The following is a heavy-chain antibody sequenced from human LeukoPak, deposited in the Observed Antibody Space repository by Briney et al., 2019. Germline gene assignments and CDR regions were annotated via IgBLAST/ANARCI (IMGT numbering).Heavy chain of an antibody. CDR3: ASLGGPIVGATGDY. CDR2: INPNSGGT. V-gene: IGHV1-2*02. J-gene: IGHJ4*02. D-gene: IGHD1-26*01. Sequence: ASVKVSCKASGYTFTSYYMHWVRQASGQGLEWMGWINPNSGGTNYAQKFQGRVTMTRDTSISTAYMELSRLRSDDTAVYYCASLGGPIVGATGDYWGQGTLVTVSS. CDR1: GYTFTSYY.